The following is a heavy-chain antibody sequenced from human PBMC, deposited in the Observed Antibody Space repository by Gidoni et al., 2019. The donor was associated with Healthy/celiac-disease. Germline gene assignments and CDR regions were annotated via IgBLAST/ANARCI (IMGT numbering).Heavy chain of an antibody. CDR3: TTGYELVGYCSGGSCYPFDY. V-gene: IGHV3-15*01. CDR1: GFTFSNAW. D-gene: IGHD2-15*01. J-gene: IGHJ4*02. Sequence: EVQLVESGGGLVKPGGSLRLSCAASGFTFSNAWMSWVRQAPGKGLEWVGRIKSKTDGGTTDYAAPVKGRFTISRDDSKNTLYLQMNSLKTEDTAVYYCTTGYELVGYCSGGSCYPFDYWGQGTLVTVSS. CDR2: IKSKTDGGTT.